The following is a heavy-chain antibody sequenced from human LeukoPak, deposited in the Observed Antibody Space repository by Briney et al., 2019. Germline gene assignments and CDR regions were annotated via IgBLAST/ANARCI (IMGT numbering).Heavy chain of an antibody. V-gene: IGHV3-66*01. CDR3: ARDITMVRGPQGY. CDR1: GFTVSSNY. CDR2: IYSGGST. D-gene: IGHD3-10*01. Sequence: GGSLRLSCAASGFTVSSNYMSWVRQAPGKGLEWVSVIYSGGSTYYADSVKGRFTISRDNSKNTLYLQMNSLRAEDTAVYYCARDITMVRGPQGYWGQGTLVTVSS. J-gene: IGHJ4*02.